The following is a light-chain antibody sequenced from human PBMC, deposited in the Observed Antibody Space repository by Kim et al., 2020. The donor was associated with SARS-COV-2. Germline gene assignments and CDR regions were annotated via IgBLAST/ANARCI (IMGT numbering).Light chain of an antibody. Sequence: APGERTTLSCRPIQSVSSNYLAWYQHIPGHAPTLLIYGASSRATGIPDTFSVSVAGTSLSLTISKLVPEYFAVYFCQQYVDSPRTFGQGTKVYIK. CDR2: GAS. CDR3: QQYVDSPRT. CDR1: QSVSSNY. V-gene: IGKV3-20*01. J-gene: IGKJ1*01.